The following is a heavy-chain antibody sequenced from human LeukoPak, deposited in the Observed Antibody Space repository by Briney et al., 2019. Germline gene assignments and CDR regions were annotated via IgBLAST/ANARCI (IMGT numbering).Heavy chain of an antibody. CDR3: ARNPDRLRLGELSL. J-gene: IGHJ4*02. D-gene: IGHD3-16*02. CDR1: GGTFSSYA. Sequence: SVKVSCKASGGTFSSYAISWVRQAPGQGLEWMGGIIPIFGTANYAQKFQGRVTITTDESTSTAYMELSSLRSEDTAVYYCARNPDRLRLGELSLWGQGTLVTVSS. CDR2: IIPIFGTA. V-gene: IGHV1-69*05.